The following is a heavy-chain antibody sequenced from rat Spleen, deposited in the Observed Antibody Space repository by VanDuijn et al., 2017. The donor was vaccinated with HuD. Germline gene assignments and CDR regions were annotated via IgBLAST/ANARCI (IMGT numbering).Heavy chain of an antibody. D-gene: IGHD1-6*01. Sequence: EVQLVESGGGSVQPGRSLKLSCAASGFTFSNYYMAWVRQAPTKGLEWVAYITSSGGTTHYRDSVKGRFTISRDNAKSTLYLQMDSLRSEDTATYYCATGPRILRLDWFAYWGQGALVTVSS. V-gene: IGHV5-27*01. CDR1: GFTFSNYY. CDR3: ATGPRILRLDWFAY. CDR2: ITSSGGTT. J-gene: IGHJ3*01.